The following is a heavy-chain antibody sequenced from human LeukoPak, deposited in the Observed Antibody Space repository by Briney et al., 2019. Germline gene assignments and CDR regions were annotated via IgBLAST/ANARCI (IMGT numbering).Heavy chain of an antibody. Sequence: PGGSLRLSCAASGFTVSSNYMSWVRQAPGEGLEWVSVIYSGGSTSYADSVKGRFTISRDNAKNTLYLQMNSLRAEDTAVYYCARDLETSDYYGSGSYDHLFDYWGQGTLVTVSS. J-gene: IGHJ4*02. D-gene: IGHD3-10*01. CDR1: GFTVSSNY. V-gene: IGHV3-53*01. CDR2: IYSGGST. CDR3: ARDLETSDYYGSGSYDHLFDY.